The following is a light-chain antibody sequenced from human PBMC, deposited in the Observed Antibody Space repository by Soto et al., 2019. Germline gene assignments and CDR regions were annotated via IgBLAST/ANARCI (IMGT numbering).Light chain of an antibody. Sequence: DVQLTQSPSSLSASVGARVTITCRASQVIGNSVAWYQQKPGKVPNPLIFSASTLQSGVPSRFSGTRSGSEFTLTISGRQPEDFATYYCQKDDRIPFMFGGGTKVELK. V-gene: IGKV1-27*01. CDR2: SAS. J-gene: IGKJ4*02. CDR1: QVIGNS. CDR3: QKDDRIPFM.